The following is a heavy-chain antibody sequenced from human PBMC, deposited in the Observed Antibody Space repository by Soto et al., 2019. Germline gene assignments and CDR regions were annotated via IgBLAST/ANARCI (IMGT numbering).Heavy chain of an antibody. J-gene: IGHJ4*02. CDR1: GFIFISYA. V-gene: IGHV3-64D*06. Sequence: VGSLRLSCSVSGFIFISYAMHWVRQAPGKGLEYVASISSEGASTYYADSMKGRFIISRDNSKNTLYLQMSSLRAEDTAVYYCVKDRYVDYWGQGILVTVSS. CDR3: VKDRYVDY. CDR2: ISSEGAST.